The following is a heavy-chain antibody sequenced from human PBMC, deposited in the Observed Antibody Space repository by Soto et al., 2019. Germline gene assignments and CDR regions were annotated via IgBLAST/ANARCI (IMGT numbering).Heavy chain of an antibody. CDR3: ARDQRAARLQPPVEFMDV. V-gene: IGHV3-33*01. CDR2: IWYDGSNK. CDR1: GFTFSSYG. Sequence: GGSLRLSCAASGFTFSSYGMHWVRQAPGKGLEWVAVIWYDGSNKYYADSVKGRFTISRDNSKNTLYLQMNSLRAEDTAVYYCARDQRAARLQPPVEFMDVRGKGTTVTGSS. J-gene: IGHJ6*03. D-gene: IGHD6-6*01.